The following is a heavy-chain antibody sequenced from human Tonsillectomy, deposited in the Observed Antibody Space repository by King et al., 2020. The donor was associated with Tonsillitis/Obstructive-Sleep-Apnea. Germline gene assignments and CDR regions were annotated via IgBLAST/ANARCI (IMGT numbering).Heavy chain of an antibody. CDR3: ARGRSCGGSCYTLLDS. Sequence: VQLVESGGGLIQPGGSLRLSYAASGFTFSTYAMSWVRQAPGKGLEWVSGISGSGAITDYADSVKGRFSISRDNSKNALYLQMNSLRAEDTAVYYCARGRSCGGSCYTLLDSWGQGTLVTVSS. V-gene: IGHV3-23*04. CDR2: ISGSGAIT. J-gene: IGHJ4*02. CDR1: GFTFSTYA. D-gene: IGHD2-21*01.